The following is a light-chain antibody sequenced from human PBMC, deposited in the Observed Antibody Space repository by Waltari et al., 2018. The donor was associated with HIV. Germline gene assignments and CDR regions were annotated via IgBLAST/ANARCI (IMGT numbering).Light chain of an antibody. J-gene: IGKJ4*01. CDR1: QSISSW. V-gene: IGKV1-5*03. CDR3: QQYNSYRT. CDR2: KAS. Sequence: IQMTKSPSTLYASVGDRVTITCRASQSISSWLAWYQQKPGKAPKLLIYKASSLESGVPSRFSGSGSGTEFTLTISSLQPDDFATYYCQQYNSYRTFGGGTKVEIK.